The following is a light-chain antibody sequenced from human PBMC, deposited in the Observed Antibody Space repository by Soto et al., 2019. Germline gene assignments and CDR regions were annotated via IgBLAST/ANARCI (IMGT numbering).Light chain of an antibody. CDR3: QKYNGAPPET. J-gene: IGKJ3*01. CDR2: AAS. CDR1: QDISNY. V-gene: IGKV1-27*01. Sequence: DIQMTQSPSSLSATVGDRVTITCRASQDISNYLAWHQQKPGKVPKLLIYAASTLQPGVPSRFSGSGSGTDFTLTINSLQPEDVATYYCQKYNGAPPETFGPGTKVAIK.